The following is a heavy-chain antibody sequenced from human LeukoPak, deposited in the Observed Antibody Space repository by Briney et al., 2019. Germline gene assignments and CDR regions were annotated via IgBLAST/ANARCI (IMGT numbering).Heavy chain of an antibody. V-gene: IGHV4-39*01. CDR2: IYYSGST. CDR3: ARHPEDYDFWSFDY. Sequence: ASETLSLTCTVSGGSISSSSYYWGWIRQPPGKGLEWIGSIYYSGSTYYNPSLKSRVTISVDTSKNQFSLKLSSVTAADTAVYYCARHPEDYDFWSFDYWGQGTLVTVSS. J-gene: IGHJ4*02. D-gene: IGHD3-3*01. CDR1: GGSISSSSYY.